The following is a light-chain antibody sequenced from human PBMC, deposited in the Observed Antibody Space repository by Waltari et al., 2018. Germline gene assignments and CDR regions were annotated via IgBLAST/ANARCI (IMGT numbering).Light chain of an antibody. V-gene: IGKV4-1*01. CDR1: QSVLYSSNSKNY. J-gene: IGKJ1*01. CDR3: QQYYTTMWA. CDR2: WAS. Sequence: DIVMTQSPDSLAVSLGERATINCKSSQSVLYSSNSKNYLAWYQQKPGQPPKLLLYWASTRESGVPDRFSGSGSGTDFTLTISSRQAEDVAVYYCQQYYTTMWAFGQGTKVEIK.